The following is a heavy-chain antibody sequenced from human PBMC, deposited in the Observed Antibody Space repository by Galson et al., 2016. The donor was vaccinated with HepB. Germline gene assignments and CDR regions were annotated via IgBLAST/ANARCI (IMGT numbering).Heavy chain of an antibody. V-gene: IGHV4-39*01. CDR1: GGSISSNNYH. D-gene: IGHD3-16*01. J-gene: IGHJ6*04. CDR2: ITYGGST. CDR3: AKWVSFGYSDV. Sequence: ETLSLTCTVSGGSISSNNYHWGWIRQPPGKGLEWIGNITYGGSTLYNPSLKSRVTISVDTSENQFSLKLNSVTATDTAVYFCAKWVSFGYSDVWGKGTTVTVSS.